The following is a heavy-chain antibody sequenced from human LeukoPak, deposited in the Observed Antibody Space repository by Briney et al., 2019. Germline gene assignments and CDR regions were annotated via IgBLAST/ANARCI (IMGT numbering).Heavy chain of an antibody. CDR2: ISWNGADI. Sequence: GGSLRLSCAASGFTFDDYAIHWVRQTPGKGLEWVSGISWNGADIGYADSVKGRFSISRDNAKNSLYLQMESLRPEDTALYYCAKGTASGWYHDTFDVWGQGTMVTVSS. V-gene: IGHV3-9*01. CDR1: GFTFDDYA. D-gene: IGHD6-19*01. J-gene: IGHJ3*01. CDR3: AKGTASGWYHDTFDV.